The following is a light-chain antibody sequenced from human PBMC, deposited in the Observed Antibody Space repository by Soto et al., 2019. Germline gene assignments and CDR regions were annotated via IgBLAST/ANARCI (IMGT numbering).Light chain of an antibody. CDR3: TSYTRSSTLGV. V-gene: IGLV2-8*01. CDR2: EVV. J-gene: IGLJ2*01. CDR1: KNDIGVYDF. Sequence: QSALTQPPSASGSPGQSVTISCTGTKNDIGVYDFVSWYQHHPGKAPRLIIYEVVQRPSGVPDRFSGSKSGNTASLTVSGLQAADEADYYCTSYTRSSTLGVFGGGTKLTVL.